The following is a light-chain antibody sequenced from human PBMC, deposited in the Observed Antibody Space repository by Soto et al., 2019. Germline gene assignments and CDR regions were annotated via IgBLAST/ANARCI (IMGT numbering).Light chain of an antibody. Sequence: DIQMTQSPSTLSASVGDRVTSTCRASQSINSWLAWYQQKPGKAPKLLIYKASSLESGVPSRFSGSGSGTEFTLTISSLQPDDFATYYCQQYYTYPYTFGQGTKLEIQ. CDR3: QQYYTYPYT. J-gene: IGKJ2*01. CDR2: KAS. V-gene: IGKV1-5*03. CDR1: QSINSW.